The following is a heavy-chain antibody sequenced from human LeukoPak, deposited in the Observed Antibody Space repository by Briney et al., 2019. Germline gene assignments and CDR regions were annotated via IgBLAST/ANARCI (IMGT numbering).Heavy chain of an antibody. Sequence: PGRSLRLSCAASGFTFDDYAMHWVRQAPGKGLEWVSGINWNSGSIGYADSVKGRFTISRDNAKNSLYLQMNSLRAEDTALYYCAKDRGCSSTSCYSGFDYWGQGTLVTVSS. CDR3: AKDRGCSSTSCYSGFDY. CDR1: GFTFDDYA. V-gene: IGHV3-9*01. CDR2: INWNSGSI. D-gene: IGHD2-2*02. J-gene: IGHJ4*02.